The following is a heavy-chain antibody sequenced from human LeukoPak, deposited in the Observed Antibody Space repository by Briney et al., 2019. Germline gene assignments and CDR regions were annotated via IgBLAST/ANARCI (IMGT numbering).Heavy chain of an antibody. CDR2: IYYSGTT. J-gene: IGHJ4*02. D-gene: IGHD2-15*01. Sequence: SETLSLTSTVCGGFISASSYYWGWIRQPPGKGLEWIATIYYSGTTYYNPSLKSRVTISVDTSKNQFSLNLSSVTAADTAVYYCARRGSGSRGDFDYWGQGTLVTVSS. V-gene: IGHV4-39*01. CDR1: GGFISASSYY. CDR3: ARRGSGSRGDFDY.